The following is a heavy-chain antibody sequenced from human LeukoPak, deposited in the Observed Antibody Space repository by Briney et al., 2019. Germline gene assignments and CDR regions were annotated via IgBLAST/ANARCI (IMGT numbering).Heavy chain of an antibody. CDR1: GFTFSSYS. CDR3: ARECTGSTSCYPY. D-gene: IGHD2-2*01. CDR2: ISSSSSYI. Sequence: GGSLRLSCAASGFTFSSYSMNWVRQAPGKGLEWVSSISSSSSYIYYADSVKGRFTISRGNAQNSLYLQMNSVRAEDTAVYYCARECTGSTSCYPYWGQGTLVTVSS. J-gene: IGHJ4*02. V-gene: IGHV3-21*01.